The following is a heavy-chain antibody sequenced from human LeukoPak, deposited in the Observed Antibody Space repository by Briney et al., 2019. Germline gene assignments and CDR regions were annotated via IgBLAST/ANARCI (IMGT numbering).Heavy chain of an antibody. V-gene: IGHV3-33*01. CDR3: ARAGGYDSSGYFGY. J-gene: IGHJ4*02. CDR2: IWYDGSNK. CDR1: GFTFSSYC. Sequence: PGGSLRLSCAASGFTFSSYCMHWVRQAPGKGLDWVAVIWYDGSNKYYADSVKGRFTISRDNSKNTLYLQMNSLRAEDTAVYYCARAGGYDSSGYFGYWGQGTLVTVSS. D-gene: IGHD3-22*01.